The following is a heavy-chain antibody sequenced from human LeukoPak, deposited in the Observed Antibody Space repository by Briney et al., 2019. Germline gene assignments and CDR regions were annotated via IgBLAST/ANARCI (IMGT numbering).Heavy chain of an antibody. Sequence: SETLSLTCTVSGGSISSSSYYWGWIRQPPGKGLEWIGSIYYSGSTYYNPSLKSRVTISVDTSKNQFSLKLSSVTAADTAVYYCATGPGLYYYYGMDVWGQGTTVTVSS. V-gene: IGHV4-39*01. CDR1: GGSISSSSYY. CDR2: IYYSGST. J-gene: IGHJ6*02. CDR3: ATGPGLYYYYGMDV. D-gene: IGHD1-14*01.